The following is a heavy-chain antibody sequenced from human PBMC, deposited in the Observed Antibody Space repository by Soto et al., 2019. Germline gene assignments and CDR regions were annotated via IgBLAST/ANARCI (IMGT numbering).Heavy chain of an antibody. V-gene: IGHV3-30-3*01. D-gene: IGHD3-16*02. Sequence: QVQLVESGGGVXXXGXSXRLSCAASGFTFSTYAIHWVRQAPGTGLEWVAVISYDGINKYYADSVEGRFTISRDNSKNTLYLQMNSLRAEDTAVYYCASPPGFYDYVWESYPLDYWGQGTLVTVSS. J-gene: IGHJ4*02. CDR3: ASPPGFYDYVWESYPLDY. CDR2: ISYDGINK. CDR1: GFTFSTYA.